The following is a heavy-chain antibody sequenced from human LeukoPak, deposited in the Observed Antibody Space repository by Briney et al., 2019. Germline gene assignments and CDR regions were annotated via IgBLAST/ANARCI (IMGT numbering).Heavy chain of an antibody. D-gene: IGHD3-10*01. CDR1: GFTFSSYW. V-gene: IGHV3-7*03. CDR2: IKQDGSEK. Sequence: GGSLRLPCAASGFTFSSYWMSWVRQAPGKGLEWVANIKQDGSEKYYVDSVKGRFTISRDNAKNSLYLQMNSLRAEDTAVYYCARAGTLLWFGWGADYWGQGTLVTVSS. J-gene: IGHJ4*02. CDR3: ARAGTLLWFGWGADY.